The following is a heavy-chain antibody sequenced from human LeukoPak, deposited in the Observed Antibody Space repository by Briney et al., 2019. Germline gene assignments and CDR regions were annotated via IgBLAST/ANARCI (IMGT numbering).Heavy chain of an antibody. V-gene: IGHV1-46*01. D-gene: IGHD3-10*01. Sequence: ASVKVSCKASGYTFTSYYMHWVRQAPGQGFEWMGIINPSGGSTSYAQKFQGRVTMTRDTSTSTVYMELSSLRSEDTAVYYCARAPDTTLLWFGDQNYGMDVWGQGTTVTVSS. CDR3: ARAPDTTLLWFGDQNYGMDV. CDR2: INPSGGST. J-gene: IGHJ6*02. CDR1: GYTFTSYY.